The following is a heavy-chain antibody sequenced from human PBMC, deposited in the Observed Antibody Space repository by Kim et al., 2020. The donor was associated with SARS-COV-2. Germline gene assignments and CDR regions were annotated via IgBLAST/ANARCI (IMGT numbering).Heavy chain of an antibody. Sequence: GESLKISCKGSGYSFTSYWIGWVRQMPGKGLEWMGIIYPGDSDTRYSPSFQGQVTISADKSISTAYLQWSSLKASDTAMYYCARQGRGDCSGGSCYSPYYYYGMDVWGQGTTVTVSS. CDR1: GYSFTSYW. V-gene: IGHV5-51*01. J-gene: IGHJ6*02. D-gene: IGHD2-15*01. CDR3: ARQGRGDCSGGSCYSPYYYYGMDV. CDR2: IYPGDSDT.